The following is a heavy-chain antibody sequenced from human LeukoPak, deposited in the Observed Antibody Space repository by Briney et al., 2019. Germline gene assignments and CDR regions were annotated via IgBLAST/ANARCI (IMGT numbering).Heavy chain of an antibody. J-gene: IGHJ4*02. CDR2: INPNSGGT. V-gene: IGHV1-2*02. CDR3: ARASWRSFDY. Sequence: ASVKVSCKASGYTFTGYYMHWVRQAPGQGLEWMGWINPNSGGTNYAQKFQGRVTITRDTSASTAYMELSSLRSEDTAVYYCARASWRSFDYWGQGTLVTVSS. CDR1: GYTFTGYY. D-gene: IGHD5-12*01.